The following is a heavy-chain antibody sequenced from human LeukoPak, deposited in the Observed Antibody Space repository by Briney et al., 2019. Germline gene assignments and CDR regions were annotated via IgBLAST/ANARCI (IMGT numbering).Heavy chain of an antibody. Sequence: SETLSLTCAVYGGSFSGYYWSWIRQPPGKGLEWIGEINHSGSTNYNPSLKSRVTISVDTSKNQFSLKLSSVTAADTAVYYCAGRNYGSFDYWGQGTLVTVSS. CDR3: AGRNYGSFDY. CDR1: GGSFSGYY. CDR2: INHSGST. D-gene: IGHD3-10*01. V-gene: IGHV4-34*01. J-gene: IGHJ4*02.